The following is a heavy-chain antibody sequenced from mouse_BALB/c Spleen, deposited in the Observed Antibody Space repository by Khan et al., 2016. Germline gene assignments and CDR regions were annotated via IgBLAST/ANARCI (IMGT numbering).Heavy chain of an antibody. CDR2: ISYSGNT. V-gene: IGHV3-8*02. CDR3: ATDDAYNFDV. Sequence: EVKLLESGPSLVKPSQTLSLTCSVTGDSITSGYWNWIRKFPGNKLDYMGYISYSGNTYYNPSLKSRISITRDTSKTQYYLQLHSVTAEDTARYYCATDDAYNFDVWGAGTTVTVSS. D-gene: IGHD2-3*01. J-gene: IGHJ1*01. CDR1: GDSITSGY.